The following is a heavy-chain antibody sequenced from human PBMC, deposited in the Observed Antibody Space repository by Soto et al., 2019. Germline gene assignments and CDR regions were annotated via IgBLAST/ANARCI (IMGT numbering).Heavy chain of an antibody. CDR3: AHRQTHRGPIVVVTDPFDY. Sequence: SGPTLVKPTQTLTLTCTFSGFSLSTSGVGVGWIRQPPGKALEWLALIYWNDDKRYSPSLKSRLTITKDTSKNQVVLTMTNMDPVDTATYYCAHRQTHRGPIVVVTDPFDYWGQGTLVTVSS. J-gene: IGHJ4*02. CDR2: IYWNDDK. CDR1: GFSLSTSGVG. D-gene: IGHD2-21*02. V-gene: IGHV2-5*01.